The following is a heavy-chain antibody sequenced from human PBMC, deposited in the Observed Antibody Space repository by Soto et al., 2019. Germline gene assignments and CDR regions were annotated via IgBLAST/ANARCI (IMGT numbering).Heavy chain of an antibody. CDR1: EFTFSPYP. D-gene: IGHD6-6*01. CDR2: ISFDGATK. V-gene: IGHV3-30*09. J-gene: IGHJ6*02. Sequence: QEQLVESGGGVVQPGRPLRLSCAASEFTFSPYPMHWVRQAPGKGLEWVAVISFDGATKYYADSVKGRFAISRDNSMNTLYLQINSLRIEDTAVYYCAKDQSASSNSYHAMDVWGPGTTVTVSS. CDR3: AKDQSASSNSYHAMDV.